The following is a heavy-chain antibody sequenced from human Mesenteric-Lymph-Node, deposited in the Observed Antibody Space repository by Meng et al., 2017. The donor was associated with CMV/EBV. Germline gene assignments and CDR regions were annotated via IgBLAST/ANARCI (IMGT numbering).Heavy chain of an antibody. CDR1: GGSISSSSYY. D-gene: IGHD3-10*01. CDR2: IYYSGST. CDR3: ARPHYYGSGSSPWFDP. J-gene: IGHJ5*02. V-gene: IGHV4-39*01. Sequence: QLQLQESGPGLVKTSETLSLTCTVSGGSISSSSYYWGWIRQPPGKGLEWNGSIYYSGSTYYNPSLKSRVTISVDTSKNQFYLKLSSVTAADTAVYYCARPHYYGSGSSPWFDPWGQGTLVTVSS.